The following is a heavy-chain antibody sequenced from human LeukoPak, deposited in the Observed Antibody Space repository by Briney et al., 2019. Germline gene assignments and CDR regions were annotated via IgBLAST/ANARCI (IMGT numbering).Heavy chain of an antibody. CDR2: IIPIFGTA. CDR1: GGTFSSYA. J-gene: IGHJ6*03. V-gene: IGHV1-69*05. CDR3: AITLGSTYYYYYYMDV. Sequence: GASVTVSCKASGGTFSSYAISWVRQAPGQGLEWMGGIIPIFGTANYAQKFQGRVTITTDESTSTAYMELSSLRSVDTAVYYCAITLGSTYYYYYYMDVWGKGTTVTVSS. D-gene: IGHD2-2*01.